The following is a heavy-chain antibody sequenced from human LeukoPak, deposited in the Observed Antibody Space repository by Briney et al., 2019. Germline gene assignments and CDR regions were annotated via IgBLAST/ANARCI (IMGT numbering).Heavy chain of an antibody. CDR1: GFTFSDHF. J-gene: IGHJ4*02. CDR2: SRDKARSYTT. D-gene: IGHD5-12*01. Sequence: GGSLRLSCAASGFTFSDHFLDWVRQAPGKGLEWVGRSRDKARSYTTEYAASVKGRFTILRDESKNSLYLQMNSLKTEDTAVYYCVRVGSVASSDYLDHWGQGTLVTVSS. V-gene: IGHV3-72*01. CDR3: VRVGSVASSDYLDH.